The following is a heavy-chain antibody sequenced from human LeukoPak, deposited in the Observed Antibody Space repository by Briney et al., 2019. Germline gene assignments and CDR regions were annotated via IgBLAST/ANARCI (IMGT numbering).Heavy chain of an antibody. D-gene: IGHD2-8*02. V-gene: IGHV3-53*01. CDR2: IYSGGTT. CDR1: GFTFSNNY. Sequence: PGGSLRLSCAASGFTFSNNYIHWVRQAPGKGLEWVSVIYSGGTTYYSDSVKGRLTISRDNSKNKLYLQMNRLRAEYTAVNSCAKEAPKSIAAPGYYTAVCGKGTTVTISS. CDR3: AKEAPKSIAAPGYYTAV. J-gene: IGHJ6*03.